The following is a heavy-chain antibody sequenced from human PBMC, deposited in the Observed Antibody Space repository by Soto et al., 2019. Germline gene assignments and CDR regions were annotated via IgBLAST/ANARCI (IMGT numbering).Heavy chain of an antibody. Sequence: QVQLVQSGAEVKKPGSSVKVSCTASGGTFSSYAISWVRQAPGQGLEWMGGIIPIFGTANYAQKFQGRVTITADESTNTAYMELSSLRSEDTAVYYCARLERGSATGEGRNWFDPWGQGTLVTVSS. D-gene: IGHD3-16*01. V-gene: IGHV1-69*01. CDR1: GGTFSSYA. CDR3: ARLERGSATGEGRNWFDP. J-gene: IGHJ5*02. CDR2: IIPIFGTA.